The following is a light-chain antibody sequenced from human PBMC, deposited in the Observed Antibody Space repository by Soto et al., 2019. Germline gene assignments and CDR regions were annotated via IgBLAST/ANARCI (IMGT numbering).Light chain of an antibody. CDR2: EAS. J-gene: IGKJ4*01. Sequence: DIQMTQSPSTLSASVGDRVTITCRASQSISSWLAWYQQKPGKAPNLLIYEASNLESGVPSRFSGSGSGTEFTLSISDLQPGDSATYYCQQNNSSPLTFGGGTKVEIQ. CDR3: QQNNSSPLT. CDR1: QSISSW. V-gene: IGKV1-5*03.